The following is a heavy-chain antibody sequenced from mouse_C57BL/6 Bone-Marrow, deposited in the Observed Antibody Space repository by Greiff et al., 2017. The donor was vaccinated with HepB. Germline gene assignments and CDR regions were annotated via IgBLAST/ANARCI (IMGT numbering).Heavy chain of an antibody. V-gene: IGHV3-1*01. J-gene: IGHJ1*03. CDR2: ISYSGST. Sequence: EVQRVESGPGMVKPSQSLSLTCTVTGYSITSGYDWHWIRHFPGNKLEWMGYISYSGSTNYNPSLKSRISITHDTSKNHFFLKLNSVTTEDTATYYCARDREYHWYFDVWGTGTTVTVSS. D-gene: IGHD2-10*02. CDR3: ARDREYHWYFDV. CDR1: GYSITSGYD.